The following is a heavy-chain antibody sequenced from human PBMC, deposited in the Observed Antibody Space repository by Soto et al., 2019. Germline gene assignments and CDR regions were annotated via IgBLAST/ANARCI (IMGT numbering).Heavy chain of an antibody. V-gene: IGHV4-59*08. CDR3: AGRDCSGTNCYYLDYYYMDV. J-gene: IGHJ6*03. D-gene: IGHD2-2*01. Sequence: QVQLQESGPGLVRPSETLSLTCTVSGGSFSSYYWTWIRQSPGKGLEWIGYIYYSGSTDYNPSLRGRLAISIDTSKSQFSLRLKSLTAADTAVYYCAGRDCSGTNCYYLDYYYMDVWGKGTTVTVSS. CDR2: IYYSGST. CDR1: GGSFSSYY.